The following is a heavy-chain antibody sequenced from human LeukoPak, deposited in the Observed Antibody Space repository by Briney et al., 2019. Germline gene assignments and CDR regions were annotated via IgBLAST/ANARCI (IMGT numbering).Heavy chain of an antibody. Sequence: SETLSLTCAVYGGSFSGYYWSWIRQPPGKGLEWIGEINHSGSTNYSPSLKSRVTISVDTSKNQFSLKLSSVTAADTAVYYCWVASRGSDYWGQGTLVTVSS. V-gene: IGHV4-34*01. CDR3: WVASRGSDY. J-gene: IGHJ4*02. D-gene: IGHD3-16*01. CDR2: INHSGST. CDR1: GGSFSGYY.